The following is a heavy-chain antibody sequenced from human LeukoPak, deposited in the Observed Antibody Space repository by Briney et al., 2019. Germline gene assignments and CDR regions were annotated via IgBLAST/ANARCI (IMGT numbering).Heavy chain of an antibody. CDR1: GGSISSYH. J-gene: IGHJ6*03. V-gene: IGHV4-59*01. Sequence: PSETLSLTCTVSGGSISSYHGSWIRQPPGKGLEGIGFFYYSGSTNYNPSLKSRVTISVDTSKNQFSLKLSSVTAADTAVYYCARAPYGSATNNYYMDVWGKGTTVTVSS. D-gene: IGHD3-10*01. CDR3: ARAPYGSATNNYYMDV. CDR2: FYYSGST.